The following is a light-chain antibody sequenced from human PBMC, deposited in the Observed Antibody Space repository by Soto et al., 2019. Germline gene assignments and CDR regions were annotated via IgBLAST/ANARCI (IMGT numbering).Light chain of an antibody. V-gene: IGKV1-5*03. CDR2: KAS. CDR3: QQFDSYVWT. Sequence: DIQMTQSPSTLSASVGDRVTITCRASQSLNNWLAWYQQKPGKAPKLLIYKASSLESGVPSRFSGSGSGTEFTLTISRLQPDDFAPYYCQQFDSYVWTFGQGTRVEIK. J-gene: IGKJ1*01. CDR1: QSLNNW.